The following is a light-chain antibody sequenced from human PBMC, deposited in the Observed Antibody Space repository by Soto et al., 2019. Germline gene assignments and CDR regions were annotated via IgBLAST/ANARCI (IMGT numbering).Light chain of an antibody. CDR2: SAS. CDR1: QSISTE. Sequence: EIGMTQSPATLSVSPGERATLSCRASQSISTELAWYQQKPGQPPRLLIYSASTRATGVPARFTGSGSGSEFTLTMSGLQSEGFAVYYCQQCHNWPLTFGQGTRLEI. V-gene: IGKV3-15*01. CDR3: QQCHNWPLT. J-gene: IGKJ2*01.